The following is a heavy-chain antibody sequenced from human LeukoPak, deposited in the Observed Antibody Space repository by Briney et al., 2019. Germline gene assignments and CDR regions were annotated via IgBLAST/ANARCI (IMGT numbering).Heavy chain of an antibody. Sequence: SETLSLTCTVSGGSISRYYWSWIRQSPGKGLEWIGYIYYSGSTNYNPSLKSRVTISVDTSKNQFSLKLSSVTAADTAVYYCASDTALGAFDIWGQGTMVTVSS. CDR2: IYYSGST. D-gene: IGHD2-21*02. V-gene: IGHV4-59*01. CDR3: ASDTALGAFDI. CDR1: GGSISRYY. J-gene: IGHJ3*02.